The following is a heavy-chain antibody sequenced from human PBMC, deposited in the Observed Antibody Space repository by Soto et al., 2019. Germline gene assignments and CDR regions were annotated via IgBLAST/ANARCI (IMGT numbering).Heavy chain of an antibody. D-gene: IGHD1-20*01. J-gene: IGHJ4*02. CDR3: ARNVNSGLDY. Sequence: AASVKVSCKASGYTFTSYYIHWVRQAPGQGLEWMGFIDPSGGSTSYAQKFQGRVTMTRDTSTSTVYMELSSLRSEDTAMYYCARNVNSGLDYWGQGTLVTSPQ. CDR2: IDPSGGST. CDR1: GYTFTSYY. V-gene: IGHV1-46*01.